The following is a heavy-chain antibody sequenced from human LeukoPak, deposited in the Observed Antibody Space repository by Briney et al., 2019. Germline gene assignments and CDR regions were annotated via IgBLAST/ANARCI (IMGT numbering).Heavy chain of an antibody. CDR1: GYTFTSYG. J-gene: IGHJ5*02. CDR3: ARDPKRDYYDSSGYYYQRYNWFDP. D-gene: IGHD3-22*01. Sequence: WASVKVSCKASGYTFTSYGISWVRQAPGQGLEWMGWISAYNGNTNYAQKLQGRVTMTTDTSTSTAYMELRSLRSDDTAVYYCARDPKRDYYDSSGYYYQRYNWFDPWGQGTLVTVSS. CDR2: ISAYNGNT. V-gene: IGHV1-18*01.